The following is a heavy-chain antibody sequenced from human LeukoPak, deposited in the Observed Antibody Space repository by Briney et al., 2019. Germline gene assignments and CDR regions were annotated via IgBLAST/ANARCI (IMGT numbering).Heavy chain of an antibody. J-gene: IGHJ4*02. V-gene: IGHV4-39*07. CDR2: IYYSGST. CDR3: ARVGSAGLQPLDGSGYVFDY. CDR1: GGSISSSSYY. Sequence: SETLSLTCTVSGGSISSSSYYWGWIRQPPGKGLEWIGSIYYSGSTYYNPSLKSRVTISVDTSKNQFSLKLSSVTAADTAVYYCARVGSAGLQPLDGSGYVFDYWGQGTLVTVSS. D-gene: IGHD3-22*01.